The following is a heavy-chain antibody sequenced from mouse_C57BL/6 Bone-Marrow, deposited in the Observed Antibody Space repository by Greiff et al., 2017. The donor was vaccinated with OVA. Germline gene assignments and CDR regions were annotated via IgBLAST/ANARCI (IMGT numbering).Heavy chain of an antibody. J-gene: IGHJ4*01. V-gene: IGHV1-50*01. CDR1: GYTFTSYW. D-gene: IGHD2-2*01. CDR3: ARPPHGYDDYAMDY. Sequence: VQLQQPGAELVKPGASVKLSCKASGYTFTSYWMQWVKQRPGQGLEWIGEIDPSDSYTNSNQKFKGKATLSVDTSSSTAYMQLSSLTYEDTAVYYCARPPHGYDDYAMDYWGQGTSVTVSS. CDR2: IDPSDSYT.